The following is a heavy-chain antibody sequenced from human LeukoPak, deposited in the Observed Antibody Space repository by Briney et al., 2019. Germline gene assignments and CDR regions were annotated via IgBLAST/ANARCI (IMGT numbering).Heavy chain of an antibody. V-gene: IGHV4-59*08. CDR1: GGSISSYY. Sequence: TSETLSLTCTVSGGSISSYYWSWIRQPPGKGLKWIGYIYYSGSTKYNPSLKSRVTISVDTSKNQFSLKLTSVTAADTAVYYCARLGIGVVPSAMLGDYYFDYWGQGTLVTVSS. CDR2: IYYSGST. J-gene: IGHJ4*02. CDR3: ARLGIGVVPSAMLGDYYFDY. D-gene: IGHD2-2*01.